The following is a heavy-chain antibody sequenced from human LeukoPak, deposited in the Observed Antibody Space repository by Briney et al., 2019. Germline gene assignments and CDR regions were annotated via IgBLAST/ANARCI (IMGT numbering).Heavy chain of an antibody. Sequence: SETLSLTCAVYGGSFSGYYWSWIRQPPGKGLEWIGEINHSGSTNYNPSLKSRVTISVDTSKNQFSLKLSSVTAADTAVYYCAGFMGYYDSSGYPPTLFDYWGQGTLVTVSS. CDR1: GGSFSGYY. J-gene: IGHJ4*02. D-gene: IGHD3-22*01. CDR3: AGFMGYYDSSGYPPTLFDY. V-gene: IGHV4-34*01. CDR2: INHSGST.